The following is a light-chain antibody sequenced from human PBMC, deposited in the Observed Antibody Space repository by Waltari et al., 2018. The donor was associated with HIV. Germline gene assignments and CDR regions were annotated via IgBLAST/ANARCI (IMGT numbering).Light chain of an antibody. CDR1: SSNIGSNT. Sequence: QSVLTQPPSASGTPGQRVTISCSGSSSNIGSNTVNWYQQLPGTAPKLLIYSNNRRPSVVPARFSGSKSGTSASLAISGLQSEDEADYYGAAWDDSLNGPVFGGGTKLTVL. J-gene: IGLJ3*02. V-gene: IGLV1-44*01. CDR2: SNN. CDR3: AAWDDSLNGPV.